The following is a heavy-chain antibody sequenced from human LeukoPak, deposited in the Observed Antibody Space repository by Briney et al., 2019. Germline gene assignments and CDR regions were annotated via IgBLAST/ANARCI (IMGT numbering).Heavy chain of an antibody. J-gene: IGHJ4*02. CDR2: ISSSTTTI. CDR3: ARGRMDRSGYPSDY. V-gene: IGHV3-48*04. CDR1: GFTFSSYD. Sequence: GGSLRLSCAASGFTFSSYDMNWVRQAPGKGLEWVSYISSSTTTIYYADSVKGRFTISRDSAKNSLSLQMNSLRAEDTTVYYCARGRMDRSGYPSDYWGQGTLVTVSS. D-gene: IGHD3-22*01.